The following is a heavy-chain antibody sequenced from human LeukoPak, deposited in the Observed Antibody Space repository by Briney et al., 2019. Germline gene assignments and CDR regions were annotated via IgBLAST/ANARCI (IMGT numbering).Heavy chain of an antibody. Sequence: SETLSLTCTVSGYSISSGYYWAWIRQPPGTGLEGIGYIYHSGNTYYNPSLKNRVTISVDTSKNQFPLKLSPVTAADTAIYYCARPFSSRSQNPVFFDYWGQGTLVTVSS. J-gene: IGHJ4*02. CDR2: IYHSGNT. V-gene: IGHV4-38-2*02. CDR3: ARPFSSRSQNPVFFDY. CDR1: GYSISSGYY. D-gene: IGHD3-3*02.